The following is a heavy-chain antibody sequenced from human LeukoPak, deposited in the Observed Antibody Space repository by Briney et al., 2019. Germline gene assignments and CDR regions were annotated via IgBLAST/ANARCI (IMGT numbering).Heavy chain of an antibody. J-gene: IGHJ4*02. CDR1: GLTFSNYP. D-gene: IGHD5-18*01. Sequence: GGSLRLSCAASGLTFSNYPMGWVRQAPGKGLEWVSSISSSGSYIYYADSVKGRFTISRDNAKNSLYLQMNSLRAEDTAVYYCARGGGSYGKYYFDYWGQGTLVTVSS. CDR3: ARGGGSYGKYYFDY. V-gene: IGHV3-21*01. CDR2: ISSSGSYI.